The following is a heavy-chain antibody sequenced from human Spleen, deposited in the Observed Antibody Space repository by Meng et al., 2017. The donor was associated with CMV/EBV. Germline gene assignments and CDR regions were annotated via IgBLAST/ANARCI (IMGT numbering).Heavy chain of an antibody. CDR2: IYSGGVAT. Sequence: GGSRRLSCAASGFAFSTYAMSWVRQAPGKGLEWVSVIYSGGVATYYADSVKGRFTISRDNSNNTLFLQMDSLGAEDTAVYYCAQIGSFTYYYYGMDVWGQGTTVTVSS. CDR3: AQIGSFTYYYYGMDV. J-gene: IGHJ6*02. CDR1: GFAFSTYA. D-gene: IGHD1-26*01. V-gene: IGHV3-23*03.